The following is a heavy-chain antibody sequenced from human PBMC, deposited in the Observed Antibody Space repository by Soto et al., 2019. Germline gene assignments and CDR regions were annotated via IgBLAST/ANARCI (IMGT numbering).Heavy chain of an antibody. J-gene: IGHJ4*02. Sequence: LGESLKISCKGSGYSFSSYWIGWVRQMPGQGPEWMGIIYPGDSDTRYSPSFQGQVTISADKSISTAYLQWSSLKASDTAMYYCARLVFIAAAGLLDYWGQGTLVTVSS. CDR2: IYPGDSDT. D-gene: IGHD6-13*01. V-gene: IGHV5-51*01. CDR3: ARLVFIAAAGLLDY. CDR1: GYSFSSYW.